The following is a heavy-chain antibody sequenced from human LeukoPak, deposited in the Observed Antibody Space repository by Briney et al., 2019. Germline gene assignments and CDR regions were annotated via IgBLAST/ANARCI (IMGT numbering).Heavy chain of an antibody. J-gene: IGHJ3*02. Sequence: GASVKVSCKVSGYTLTELSMHWVRQAPGKGLEWMGGFDPEDGETIYAQKFQGRVTMTEDTSTDTAYMELSSLRSEDTAVYYCATDPLYSGTPWDAFDIWGQGTMVTVSS. CDR1: GYTLTELS. CDR3: ATDPLYSGTPWDAFDI. CDR2: FDPEDGET. V-gene: IGHV1-24*01. D-gene: IGHD5-12*01.